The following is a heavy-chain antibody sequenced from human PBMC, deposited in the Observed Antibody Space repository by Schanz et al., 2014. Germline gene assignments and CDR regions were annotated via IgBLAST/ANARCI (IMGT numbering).Heavy chain of an antibody. Sequence: QVQLVQSGGEVKKPGASVKVSCKASGYTFTFTTYGISWVRQAPGQGLEWMGWISGYNGNTNYAQKLQGRVTMTTDTSTSTASMDLRSLRSDDTAVYFCARGGAGWSGSSNYAMDVWGQGTTVTVSS. CDR2: ISGYNGNT. D-gene: IGHD3-3*01. J-gene: IGHJ6*02. CDR1: GYTFTFTTYG. CDR3: ARGGAGWSGSSNYAMDV. V-gene: IGHV1-18*01.